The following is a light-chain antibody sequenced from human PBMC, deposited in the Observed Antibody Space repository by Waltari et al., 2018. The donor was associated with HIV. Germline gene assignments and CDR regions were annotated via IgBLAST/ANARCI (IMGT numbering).Light chain of an antibody. CDR3: QQTYSTHLFT. CDR2: SAS. J-gene: IGKJ3*01. V-gene: IGKV1-39*01. Sequence: DMQMTQSPSPLSASVGDRITITSRASQNIGDYVNWYQQTPGNAHKRLVYSASSLQSGVPSRFSGSGSGTDFTLTISNLQPQDFGIYYCQQTYSTHLFTFGPGTEVDMK. CDR1: QNIGDY.